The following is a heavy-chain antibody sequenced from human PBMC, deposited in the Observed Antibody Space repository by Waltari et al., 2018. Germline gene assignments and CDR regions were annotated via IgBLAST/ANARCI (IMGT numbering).Heavy chain of an antibody. CDR1: GFIFCSYS. J-gene: IGHJ4*02. CDR3: ANWGFKTLDY. CDR2: IRGRGGST. Sequence: EVQLLESGGGLVQPGGSLRLSCAASGFIFCSYSLRWVSQAPGEGREWVSAIRGRGGSTYYADSVKGRFTISRDNSKNTLYLQMNGLGAEDTAVYYCANWGFKTLDYWGQGTLVTVSS. V-gene: IGHV3-23*01. D-gene: IGHD7-27*01.